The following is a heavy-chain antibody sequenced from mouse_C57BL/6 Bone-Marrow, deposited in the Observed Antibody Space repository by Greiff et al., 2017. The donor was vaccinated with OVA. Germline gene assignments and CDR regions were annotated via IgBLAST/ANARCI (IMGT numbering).Heavy chain of an antibody. CDR3: ALLRTY. CDR1: FYAFRSSW. CDR2: IYPGDGDT. J-gene: IGHJ3*01. D-gene: IGHD1-1*01. V-gene: IGHV1-82*01. Sequence: VQLQESGPSLVKPGASVTISCQASFYAFRSSWLSLVTPRPGPVLAWIGRIYPGDGDTNYNGKFKGKATLTADKSSSTAYMQLSSLTSEDSAVYFCALLRTYWGQGTLVTVSA.